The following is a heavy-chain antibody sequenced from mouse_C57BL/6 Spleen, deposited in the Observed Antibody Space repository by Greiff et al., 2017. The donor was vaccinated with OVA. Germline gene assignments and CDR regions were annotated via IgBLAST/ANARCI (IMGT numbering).Heavy chain of an antibody. CDR1: GYTFTSYW. V-gene: IGHV1-53*01. J-gene: IGHJ2*01. Sequence: QVQLKQPGTELVKPGASVKLSCKASGYTFTSYWMHWVKQRPGQGLEWIGNINPSNGGTNYNEKFKSKATLTVDKSSSTAYMQLSSLTSEDSAVYYCARKRLRRKEYYFDYWGQGTTLTVSS. D-gene: IGHD3-2*02. CDR3: ARKRLRRKEYYFDY. CDR2: INPSNGGT.